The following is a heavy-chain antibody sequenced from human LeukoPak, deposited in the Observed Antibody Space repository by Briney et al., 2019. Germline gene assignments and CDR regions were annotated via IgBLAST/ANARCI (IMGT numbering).Heavy chain of an antibody. CDR3: ARKGDGAFDT. V-gene: IGHV3-13*01. D-gene: IGHD3-16*01. Sequence: GGSLRLSCAASGFTFSSYDMHWVRQDTGKGLEWVSAIGTIGDTYYTGSVKGRFTISRENAKNSLYLQMNSLRAGDTAAYYCARKGDGAFDTWGQGTMVTVSS. J-gene: IGHJ3*02. CDR1: GFTFSSYD. CDR2: IGTIGDT.